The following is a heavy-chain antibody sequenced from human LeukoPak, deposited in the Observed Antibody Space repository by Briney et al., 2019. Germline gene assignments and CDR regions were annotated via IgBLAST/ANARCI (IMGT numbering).Heavy chain of an antibody. J-gene: IGHJ4*02. CDR3: ARANCSSTSCPFDY. CDR2: IYHSGST. D-gene: IGHD2-2*01. V-gene: IGHV4-34*01. CDR1: GGSFSGYY. Sequence: SETLSLTCAVYGGSFSGYYWSWVRQPPGKGLEWIGEIYHSGSTNYNPSLKSRVTISVDKSKNQFSLKLSSVTAADTAVYYCARANCSSTSCPFDYWGQGTLVTVSS.